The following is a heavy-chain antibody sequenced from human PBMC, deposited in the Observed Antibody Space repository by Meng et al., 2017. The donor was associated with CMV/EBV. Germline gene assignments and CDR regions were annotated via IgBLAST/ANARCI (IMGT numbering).Heavy chain of an antibody. Sequence: ASAKVSCKVSGYTLTELSMHWVRQAPGKGLEWMGGFDPEDGETIYAQKFQGRVTMTEDTSTDTAYMELSSLRSEDTAVYYCATRVVPAAIEILAFDIWGQGTMVTV. CDR3: ATRVVPAAIEILAFDI. D-gene: IGHD2-2*02. J-gene: IGHJ3*02. CDR2: FDPEDGET. CDR1: GYTLTELS. V-gene: IGHV1-24*01.